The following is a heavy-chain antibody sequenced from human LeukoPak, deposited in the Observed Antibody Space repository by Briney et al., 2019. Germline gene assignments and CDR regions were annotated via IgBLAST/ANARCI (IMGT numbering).Heavy chain of an antibody. Sequence: GGSLRLSCAASGFTFSSYSMNWVRQAPVKVLEWVSSISSSSSYIYYADSVKGRFTISKDNAKNSLYLQMNSLRAEDTAVYYCARMGSSWQLDYWGQGTLVTVSS. CDR1: GFTFSSYS. D-gene: IGHD6-13*01. J-gene: IGHJ4*02. V-gene: IGHV3-21*01. CDR3: ARMGSSWQLDY. CDR2: ISSSSSYI.